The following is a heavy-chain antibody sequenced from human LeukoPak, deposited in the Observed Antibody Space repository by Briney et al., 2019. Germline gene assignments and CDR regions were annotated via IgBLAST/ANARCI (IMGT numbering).Heavy chain of an antibody. V-gene: IGHV4-59*01. Sequence: RSSETLSLTCTVSGGSISSYYWSWIRQPPGKGLEWIGYIYYSGSTNYNPSLKSRVTISVDTSKNQFSLKLSSVTAADTAVYYCARWGELDYWGQGTLVTVSS. J-gene: IGHJ4*02. CDR2: IYYSGST. CDR1: GGSISSYY. CDR3: ARWGELDY. D-gene: IGHD3-16*01.